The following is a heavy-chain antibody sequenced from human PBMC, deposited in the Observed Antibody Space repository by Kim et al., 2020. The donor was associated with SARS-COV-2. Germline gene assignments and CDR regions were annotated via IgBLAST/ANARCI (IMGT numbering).Heavy chain of an antibody. Sequence: HVDSVKGRFTMSRDNANNSLYLQMNSLRTEDTAIYYCAALDSIQVPGGIWGQGTLVTVSS. J-gene: IGHJ4*02. CDR3: AALDSIQVPGGI. D-gene: IGHD3-10*01. V-gene: IGHV3-48*03.